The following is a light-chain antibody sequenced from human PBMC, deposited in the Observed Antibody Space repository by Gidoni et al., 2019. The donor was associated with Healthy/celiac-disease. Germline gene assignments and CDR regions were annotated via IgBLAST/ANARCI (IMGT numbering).Light chain of an antibody. CDR3: QQSYSTPRT. CDR1: QSISSY. CDR2: AAS. V-gene: IGKV1-39*01. Sequence: DLQMTQSPSSLSASVGDRVTITCRASQSISSYLMWYQQKPGKAPKLLIYAASSLQSGVPSRFSGSGSGTDFTLTISSLQPEDFATYYCQQSYSTPRTFXXXTKLEIK. J-gene: IGKJ2*01.